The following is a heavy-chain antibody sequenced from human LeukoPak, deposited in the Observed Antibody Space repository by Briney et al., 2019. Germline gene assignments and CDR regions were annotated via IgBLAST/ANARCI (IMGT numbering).Heavy chain of an antibody. J-gene: IGHJ4*02. CDR1: GGSFSGYY. D-gene: IGHD2-21*02. CDR2: INHSGST. V-gene: IGHV4-34*01. Sequence: PSETLSLTCAVYGGSFSGYYWSWIRQAPGKGLEWIGEINHSGSTNYNPSLKSRVTISVDTSKNQFSLKLSSVTAADTAVYYCARARREHIVVVTAGNHFDYWGQGTLVTVSS. CDR3: ARARREHIVVVTAGNHFDY.